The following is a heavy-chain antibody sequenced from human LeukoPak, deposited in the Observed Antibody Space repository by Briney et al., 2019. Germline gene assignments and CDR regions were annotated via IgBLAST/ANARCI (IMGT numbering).Heavy chain of an antibody. CDR3: ARASRRVGRRSPEYYFDY. Sequence: GGSLRLSCAASGFTVSSNYMSWVRQAPGKGLEWVSVIYSGGSTYYADSVKGRFTISRDNSKNTLYLQMNSLRAEDTAVYYCARASRRVGRRSPEYYFDYWGQGTLVTVSS. V-gene: IGHV3-66*01. J-gene: IGHJ4*02. D-gene: IGHD1-1*01. CDR1: GFTVSSNY. CDR2: IYSGGST.